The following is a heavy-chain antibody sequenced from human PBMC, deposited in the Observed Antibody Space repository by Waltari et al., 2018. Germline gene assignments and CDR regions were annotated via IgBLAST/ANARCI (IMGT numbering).Heavy chain of an antibody. V-gene: IGHV7-4-1*02. CDR2: INTDTGNP. J-gene: IGHJ2*01. CDR3: ARKIGDTSSAWYFDL. D-gene: IGHD6-6*01. Sequence: QVQLVQSGAEVKKPGASVKVSCKASGYTFTGYYMHWVRQAPGQGLEWMGWINTDTGNPTYAQGFTGRFVFSLDTSVSTAYLQISSLKAEDTAVYYCARKIGDTSSAWYFDLWGRGSLVTVSS. CDR1: GYTFTGYY.